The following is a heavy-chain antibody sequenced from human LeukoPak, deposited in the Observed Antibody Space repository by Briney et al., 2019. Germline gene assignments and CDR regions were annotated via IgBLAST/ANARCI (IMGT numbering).Heavy chain of an antibody. J-gene: IGHJ6*03. CDR1: GGSFSGYY. V-gene: IGHV4-34*01. Sequence: PSETLSLTCAVNGGSFSGYYWSWIRQPPGKGLEWIGEINQSGSTNYNPCLRSRVTISVDTSQNQLSLKLSSVAAADTAVYYCARDTPYYYDSSGYSRYYYYYMDVWGKGTTVTIPS. D-gene: IGHD3-22*01. CDR2: INQSGST. CDR3: ARDTPYYYDSSGYSRYYYYYMDV.